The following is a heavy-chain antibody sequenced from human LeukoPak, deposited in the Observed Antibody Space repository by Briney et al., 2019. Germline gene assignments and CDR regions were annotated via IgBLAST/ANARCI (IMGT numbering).Heavy chain of an antibody. D-gene: IGHD6-13*01. CDR3: ARHGDSNWYFDY. CDR1: GYSFTSHW. Sequence: GASLKISCKGSGYSFTSHWIAWVRQMPGKGLEWMGIIYPGDSDTTYSPSFQGQVTISADKSISTAYLQWSSLKASDTAMYYCARHGDSNWYFDYWGQGTLVTVSS. V-gene: IGHV5-51*01. CDR2: IYPGDSDT. J-gene: IGHJ4*02.